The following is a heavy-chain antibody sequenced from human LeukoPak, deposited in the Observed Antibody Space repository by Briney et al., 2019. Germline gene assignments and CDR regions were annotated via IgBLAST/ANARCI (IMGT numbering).Heavy chain of an antibody. D-gene: IGHD6-19*01. Sequence: PGGSLRLSCAASGFSFSTYAMTWVRQAPGKGLEWVSGIRGSGGVTYYADSVKGRFTISRDNSKNTLYLHMNSLRVEDTAVYYCARDSGSGGPWGQGTPVTVSS. CDR2: IRGSGGVT. CDR1: GFSFSTYA. V-gene: IGHV3-23*01. CDR3: ARDSGSGGP. J-gene: IGHJ5*02.